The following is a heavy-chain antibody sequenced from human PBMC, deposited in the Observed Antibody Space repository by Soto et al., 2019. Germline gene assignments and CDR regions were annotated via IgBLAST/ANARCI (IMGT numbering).Heavy chain of an antibody. CDR1: GFFFSSYA. D-gene: IGHD6-13*01. J-gene: IGHJ4*02. CDR3: AKDAAMVSSYFNYFDY. V-gene: IGHV3-23*01. CDR2: IGGSGGYK. Sequence: EVQLLESGGGLVQPGGSLRLSCAASGFFFSSYAMSWVRQAPGKGLEWVSGIGGSGGYKSYADSVKGRFTISRDNSKNTPYLQMESLGAEDTAVYYWAKDAAMVSSYFNYFDYWGQGTLVAVSS.